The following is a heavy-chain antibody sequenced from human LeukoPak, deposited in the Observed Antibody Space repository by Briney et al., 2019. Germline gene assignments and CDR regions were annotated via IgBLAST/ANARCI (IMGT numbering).Heavy chain of an antibody. Sequence: SPTLSLTCAISGDSVSSNSAAWNWLRQSPSRGLEWLGSTYYRSKRYNDYAVSVKSRITINPDTSKNQFFLQLNSVTPEDTAVYYCARDPIVGATGLSYFDYWGQGTLVTVSS. J-gene: IGHJ4*02. V-gene: IGHV6-1*01. CDR3: ARDPIVGATGLSYFDY. CDR1: GDSVSSNSAA. D-gene: IGHD1-26*01. CDR2: TYYRSKRYN.